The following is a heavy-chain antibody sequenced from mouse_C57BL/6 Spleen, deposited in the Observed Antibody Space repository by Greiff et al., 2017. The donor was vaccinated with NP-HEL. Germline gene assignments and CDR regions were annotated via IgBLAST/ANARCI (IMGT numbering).Heavy chain of an antibody. CDR3: AREMGRTGTDYYAMDY. CDR1: GYTFTSYG. D-gene: IGHD4-1*01. CDR2: IYPRSGNT. J-gene: IGHJ4*01. V-gene: IGHV1-81*01. Sequence: QVQLKESGAELARPGASVKLSCKASGYTFTSYGISWVKQRTGQGLEWIGEIYPRSGNTYYNEKFKGKATLTADKSSSTAYMELRSLTSEDSAVYFCAREMGRTGTDYYAMDYWGQGTSVTVSS.